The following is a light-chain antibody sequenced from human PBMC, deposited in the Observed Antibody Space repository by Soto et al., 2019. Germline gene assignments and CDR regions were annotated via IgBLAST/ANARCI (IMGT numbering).Light chain of an antibody. Sequence: EIAMTQSPATLSVSPGERATLSCRASQSVSTNLAWYPQKPGQAPRLLIYGASTRATGIPARFSGIGSGTEFTLTISSLQSEDFAVYYCQHYNNWPPWTLGQGTKVDIK. CDR1: QSVSTN. CDR2: GAS. J-gene: IGKJ1*01. V-gene: IGKV3-15*01. CDR3: QHYNNWPPWT.